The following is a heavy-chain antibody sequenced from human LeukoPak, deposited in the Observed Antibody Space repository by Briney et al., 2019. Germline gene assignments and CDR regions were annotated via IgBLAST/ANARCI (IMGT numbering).Heavy chain of an antibody. CDR1: GYTFTSYG. CDR2: ISAYNGNT. J-gene: IGHJ4*02. D-gene: IGHD7-27*01. V-gene: IGHV1-18*01. CDR3: ARDSRKELGKETFDY. Sequence: GASVKVSCKASGYTFTSYGISWVRQAPGQGPEWMGWISAYNGNTNYAQKLQGRVTMTTDTSTSTAYMELRSLRSDDTAVYYCARDSRKELGKETFDYWGQGTLVTVSS.